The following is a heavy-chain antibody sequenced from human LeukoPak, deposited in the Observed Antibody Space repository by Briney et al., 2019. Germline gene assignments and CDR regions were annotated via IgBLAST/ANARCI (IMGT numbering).Heavy chain of an antibody. Sequence: GVLRLSCAASGFTFSSYSMNWVRQAPGKGLEWVSSISSSSSYIYYADSVKGRFTISRDNAKNSLYLQMNSLRAEDTAVYYCARGEDYDFWSGYNWFDPWGQGTLVTVSS. J-gene: IGHJ5*02. CDR1: GFTFSSYS. CDR2: ISSSSSYI. V-gene: IGHV3-21*01. CDR3: ARGEDYDFWSGYNWFDP. D-gene: IGHD3-3*01.